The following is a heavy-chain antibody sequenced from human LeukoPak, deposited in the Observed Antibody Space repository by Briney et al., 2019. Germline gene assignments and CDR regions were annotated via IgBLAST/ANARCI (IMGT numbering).Heavy chain of an antibody. CDR1: GFAFSRND. J-gene: IGHJ4*02. D-gene: IGHD3-10*01. CDR2: IGGSGTRT. CDR3: AKYRGFGDSYDS. Sequence: GGSLRLSCAASGFAFSRNDMSWVRQAPGKGLEWVSSIGGSGTRTYYAYSVNGRFTISRDTSTNTLYMQMNSLRAEAAAVYYCAKYRGFGDSYDSWGQGTLVTVSS. V-gene: IGHV3-23*01.